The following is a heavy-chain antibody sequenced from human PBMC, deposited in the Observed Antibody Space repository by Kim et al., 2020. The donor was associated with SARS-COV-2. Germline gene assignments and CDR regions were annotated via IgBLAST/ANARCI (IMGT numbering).Heavy chain of an antibody. D-gene: IGHD2-2*01. CDR2: ISYDGSNK. CDR1: GFTFSSYG. CDR3: AKGDKQIVVVPAANDY. J-gene: IGHJ4*01. V-gene: IGHV3-30*18. Sequence: GGSLRLSCAASGFTFSSYGMHWVRQAPGKGLEWVAVISYDGSNKYYADSVKGRFTISRDNSKNTLYLQMNSLRAEDTAVYYCAKGDKQIVVVPAANDYWG.